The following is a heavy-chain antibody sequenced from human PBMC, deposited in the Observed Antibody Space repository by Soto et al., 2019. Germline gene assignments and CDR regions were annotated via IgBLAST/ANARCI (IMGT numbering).Heavy chain of an antibody. V-gene: IGHV3-21*01. D-gene: IGHD4-17*01. Sequence: EVQLVESGGGLVKPGGSLRLSCAASGFTFSSYSMNWVRQAPGKGLEWVSSISSSSSYIYYADSVKGRFTISRDNAKNSLYLQMNSLRAEDTAVYYGAREGATVDAFDIWGRGTMVTVSS. CDR2: ISSSSSYI. CDR1: GFTFSSYS. CDR3: AREGATVDAFDI. J-gene: IGHJ3*02.